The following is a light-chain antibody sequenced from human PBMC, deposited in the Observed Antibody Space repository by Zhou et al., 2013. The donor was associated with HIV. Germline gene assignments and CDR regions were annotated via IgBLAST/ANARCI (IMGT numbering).Light chain of an antibody. CDR1: QGISSY. J-gene: IGKJ5*01. Sequence: IQMTQSPSSLSASTGDRVTITCRASQGISSYLAWYQQKPGKAPKLLIYDASSVQSGVPSRFTGSGSGTDFTLTISSLQPEDFATYYCQQSYGSLLTFGQGTRLDI. CDR2: DAS. V-gene: IGKV1-8*01. CDR3: QQSYGSLLT.